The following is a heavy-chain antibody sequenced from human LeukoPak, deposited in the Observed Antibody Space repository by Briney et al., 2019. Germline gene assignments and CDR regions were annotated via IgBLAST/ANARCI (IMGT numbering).Heavy chain of an antibody. J-gene: IGHJ5*02. CDR1: GFSISSDYY. V-gene: IGHV4-38-2*02. CDR3: ARLVIP. D-gene: IGHD3-10*01. Sequence: SETLSLTCTVSGFSISSDYYWGWIRQPPGKGLEWLGSVSHSGITYYNSSLNSRVTISVDTSNNQFSLKVNSVTAADTAVYYCARLVIPWGQGILVTVSS. CDR2: VSHSGIT.